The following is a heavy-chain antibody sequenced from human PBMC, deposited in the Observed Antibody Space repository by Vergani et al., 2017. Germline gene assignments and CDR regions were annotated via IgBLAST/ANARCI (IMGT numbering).Heavy chain of an antibody. V-gene: IGHV1-46*01. J-gene: IGHJ2*01. CDR1: VYTFTSYY. CDR2: INPSGGST. D-gene: IGHD2-21*02. Sequence: QVQLVQSGAEVKKPGASVKVSCKASVYTFTSYYMHWVRQAPGQGLEWMGIINPSGGSTSYAQKFQGRVTMTRDTSTSTVYMELSSLRSEDTAVYYCARDCPGGGGDCSAGWYFDLWGRGTLVTVSS. CDR3: ARDCPGGGGDCSAGWYFDL.